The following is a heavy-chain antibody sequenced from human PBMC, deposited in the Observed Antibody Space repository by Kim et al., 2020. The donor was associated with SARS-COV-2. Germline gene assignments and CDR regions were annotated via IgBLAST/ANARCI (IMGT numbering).Heavy chain of an antibody. V-gene: IGHV4-34*01. J-gene: IGHJ5*02. CDR2: INHSGST. CDR1: GGSFSGYY. D-gene: IGHD6-13*01. CDR3: ARGRYSSSWYGLHNWFDP. Sequence: SETLSLTCAVYGGSFSGYYWSWIRQPPGKGLEWIGEINHSGSTNYNPSLKSRVTISVDTSKNQFSLKLSSVTAADTAVYYCARGRYSSSWYGLHNWFDPWGEGTLVTVSS.